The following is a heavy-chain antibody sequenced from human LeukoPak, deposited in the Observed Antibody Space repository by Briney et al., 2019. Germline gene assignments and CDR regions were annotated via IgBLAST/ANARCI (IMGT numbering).Heavy chain of an antibody. Sequence: WASVKVSCKASGGTFSSYGISWVRQAPGQGLEWMGWISTYNGNTNYAQKLQGRVTMTTDTSTSTAYMELRSLRSDDTAVYYCARVFPLKVAGFDYWGQGTLVTVSS. J-gene: IGHJ4*02. V-gene: IGHV1-18*01. CDR3: ARVFPLKVAGFDY. D-gene: IGHD6-19*01. CDR1: GGTFSSYG. CDR2: ISTYNGNT.